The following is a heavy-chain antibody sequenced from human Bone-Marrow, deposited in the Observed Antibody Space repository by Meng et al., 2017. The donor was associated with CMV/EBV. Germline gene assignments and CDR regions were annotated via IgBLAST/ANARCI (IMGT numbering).Heavy chain of an antibody. J-gene: IGHJ6*02. CDR2: IYPGDSDT. V-gene: IGHV5-51*01. D-gene: IGHD3-3*01. Sequence: GESLKISCKGSGYSFTSYWIGWVRQMPGKGLEWMGIIYPGDSDTRYSPSFQGQVTISADKSISTAYLQWSSLKASDTAMYYCASGGHYDFWSGSYSNYYGMDVWGQRTTVTVSS. CDR3: ASGGHYDFWSGSYSNYYGMDV. CDR1: GYSFTSYW.